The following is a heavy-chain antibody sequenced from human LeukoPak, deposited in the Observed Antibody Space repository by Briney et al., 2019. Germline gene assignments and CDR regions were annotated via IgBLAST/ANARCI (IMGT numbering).Heavy chain of an antibody. D-gene: IGHD6-6*01. CDR1: GGTFSSYA. Sequence: SVKVSCKASGGTFSSYAMSWVRQAPGQGLEWMGGIIPIFGTANYAQKFQGRVTITTDGSTSTAYMELSSLRSEDTAVYYCARGPVTGIAARPVHNFDYWGQGTLVTVSS. V-gene: IGHV1-69*05. CDR3: ARGPVTGIAARPVHNFDY. J-gene: IGHJ4*02. CDR2: IIPIFGTA.